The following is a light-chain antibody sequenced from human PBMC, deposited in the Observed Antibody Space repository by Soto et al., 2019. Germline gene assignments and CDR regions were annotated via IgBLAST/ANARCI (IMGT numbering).Light chain of an antibody. CDR3: SSYTTRTTYV. CDR1: SSNVGAYEV. J-gene: IGLJ1*01. Sequence: QSALTQPASVSGSPGQSITISCTGTSSNVGAYEVVSWYQQHPGKAPKLMIFAVSNRPSGVSDRFSGSKSGNTASLTISGLQAEDEADYYCSSYTTRTTYVFGTGTKLTVL. V-gene: IGLV2-14*01. CDR2: AVS.